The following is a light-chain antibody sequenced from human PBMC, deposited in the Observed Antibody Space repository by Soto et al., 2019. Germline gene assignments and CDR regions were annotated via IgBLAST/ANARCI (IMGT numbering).Light chain of an antibody. CDR1: QSVGSY. J-gene: IGKJ5*01. V-gene: IGKV3-11*01. CDR3: QQRSDWPPLT. CDR2: DAS. Sequence: EIVLTQSPATLSLSPGERATLSCRASQSVGSYLAWYQQKPGQAPRLLIYDASSRATSIPARFSGSGSGTDFTLTISSLEPEDFAVYFCQQRSDWPPLTFGQGTRLEIK.